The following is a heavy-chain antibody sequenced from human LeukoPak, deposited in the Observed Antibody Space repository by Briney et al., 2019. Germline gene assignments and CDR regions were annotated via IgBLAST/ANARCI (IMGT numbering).Heavy chain of an antibody. CDR1: GFTFSSYG. Sequence: GGSLRLSCAASGFTFSSYGMHWVRQAPGKGLEWVSVISYDASNKNYADSVKGRFTISRDNSKNTLYLQVNSLRAEDTAVYYCAKGGKWDVTPFDYWGQGTLVTVSS. J-gene: IGHJ4*02. D-gene: IGHD1-26*01. V-gene: IGHV3-30*18. CDR3: AKGGKWDVTPFDY. CDR2: ISYDASNK.